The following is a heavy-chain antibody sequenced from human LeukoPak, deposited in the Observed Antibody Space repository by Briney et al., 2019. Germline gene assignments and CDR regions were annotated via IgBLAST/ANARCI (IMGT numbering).Heavy chain of an antibody. D-gene: IGHD3-9*01. CDR2: IYYSGST. Sequence: HSETLSLTCTISVGSITVSSYYWGWIRQSPGKGLEWIGNIYYSGSTYYNSALKSRVTISIDTSKNHFSLRLTSVSASDTAVYFCTRGSYDVLTGRSTLGEYWGQGTLVAVSS. CDR3: TRGSYDVLTGRSTLGEY. V-gene: IGHV4-39*02. CDR1: VGSITVSSYY. J-gene: IGHJ4*02.